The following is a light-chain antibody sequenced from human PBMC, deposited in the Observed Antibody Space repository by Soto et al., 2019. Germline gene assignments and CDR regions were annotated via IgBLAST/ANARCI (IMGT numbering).Light chain of an antibody. Sequence: EIVMTQSPATLSVSPGERATLSCRASQSVSSNLGWYQQKPGQAPRLLIYGADTRATGIPARFSGSGSGTEFTLTISSLQSADFAVYYCHQYNNWPRTFGQGTKVEIK. CDR1: QSVSSN. CDR2: GAD. J-gene: IGKJ1*01. CDR3: HQYNNWPRT. V-gene: IGKV3-15*01.